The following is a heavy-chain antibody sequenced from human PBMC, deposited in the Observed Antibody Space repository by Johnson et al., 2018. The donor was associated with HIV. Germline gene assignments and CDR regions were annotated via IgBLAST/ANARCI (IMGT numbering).Heavy chain of an antibody. CDR1: GVIFSSYG. V-gene: IGHV3-33*06. CDR2: IWNDGSDK. D-gene: IGHD6-13*01. CDR3: AKGLGRAAAGTRNAFDI. J-gene: IGHJ3*02. Sequence: QVLLVESGGGVVQPGRSLRLSCAASGVIFSSYGMHWVRQAPGKGLEWVALIWNDGSDKYYADSVKGRFTISRDNSKNTLYLQMNSLRAEDTAVYYCAKGLGRAAAGTRNAFDIWGQGTMVTVSS.